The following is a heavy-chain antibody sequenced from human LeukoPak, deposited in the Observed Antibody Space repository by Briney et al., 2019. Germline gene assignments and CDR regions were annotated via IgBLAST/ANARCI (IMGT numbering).Heavy chain of an antibody. CDR2: IYSGGST. Sequence: PGGSLRLSCAASGFTVSSNCMSWVRQAPGKGLEWVSVIYSGGSTYYADSVKGRFTISRHNSKNTLYLQMNSLRAEDTAVYYCARVSYDSSGSNDYWGQGTLVTVSS. J-gene: IGHJ4*02. CDR1: GFTVSSNC. CDR3: ARVSYDSSGSNDY. D-gene: IGHD3-22*01. V-gene: IGHV3-53*04.